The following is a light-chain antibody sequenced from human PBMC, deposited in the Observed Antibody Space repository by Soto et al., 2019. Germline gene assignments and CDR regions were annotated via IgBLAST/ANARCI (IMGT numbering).Light chain of an antibody. CDR1: QSAGNN. Sequence: IVMTQSPATLSVSPGERATLSCRASQSAGNNLAWYQQKPGQAPRLLIYDASTRATGIPARFSGSGSGAEFTLTISSLQSEDFAIYYCQQYNNWPMYTFGQGTKVDIK. CDR3: QQYNNWPMYT. J-gene: IGKJ2*01. V-gene: IGKV3-15*01. CDR2: DAS.